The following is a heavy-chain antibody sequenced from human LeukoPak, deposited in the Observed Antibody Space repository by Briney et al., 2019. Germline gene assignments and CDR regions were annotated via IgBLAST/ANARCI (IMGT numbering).Heavy chain of an antibody. CDR1: GVSFSGYY. J-gene: IGHJ4*02. V-gene: IGHV4-34*01. Sequence: KSSETLSLTCAVYGVSFSGYYWSWIRQPPGKGLEWIGEINHSGRTNYNPSLKSRVTISVDTSKNQFSLKLSSVTAADTAVYYCARGGNYGDYDGYFDYWGQGTLFTVSS. CDR3: ARGGNYGDYDGYFDY. CDR2: INHSGRT. D-gene: IGHD4-17*01.